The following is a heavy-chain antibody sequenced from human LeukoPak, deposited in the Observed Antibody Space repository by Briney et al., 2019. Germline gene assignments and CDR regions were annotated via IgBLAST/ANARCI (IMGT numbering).Heavy chain of an antibody. CDR1: GGTFNSYA. CDR2: IIPRLGTT. CDR3: AADGTD. Sequence: ASVKVSCKASGGTFNSYAINWVRQAPGQGLEWMGGIIPRLGTTKYIEKFQGRITITTDESTTTAYMELTSLRSEDTAVYYCAADGTDWGQGTRVTVSS. V-gene: IGHV1-69*05. J-gene: IGHJ4*02.